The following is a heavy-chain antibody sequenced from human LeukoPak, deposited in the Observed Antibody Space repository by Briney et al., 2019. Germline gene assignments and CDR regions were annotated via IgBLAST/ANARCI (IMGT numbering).Heavy chain of an antibody. D-gene: IGHD5-24*01. J-gene: IGHJ4*02. CDR3: ARGDGSYFDY. CDR1: GYTFTDYY. Sequence: ASVKVSCKASGYTFTDYYMHWVRQAPGQGLEWMGWINPNSGGTNSAQNFQGRVTMTRGTSISTAYMELSSLRSDDTAVYYCARGDGSYFDYWGQGTLVTVSS. V-gene: IGHV1-2*02. CDR2: INPNSGGT.